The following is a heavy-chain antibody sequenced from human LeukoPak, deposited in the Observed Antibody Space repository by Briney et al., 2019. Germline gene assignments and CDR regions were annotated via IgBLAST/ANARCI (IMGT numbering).Heavy chain of an antibody. J-gene: IGHJ4*02. V-gene: IGHV4-59*01. CDR1: GGSISSYY. CDR3: ARGSRNPYYDFSTYYFDY. D-gene: IGHD3-3*01. Sequence: SETLSLTCTVSGGSISSYYWSWIRQPPGKGLEWIGYIYYSGSTNYNPSLKSRVTISVDTSKNQFSLKLSSVTAADTAVYYCARGSRNPYYDFSTYYFDYWGQGTPVTVSS. CDR2: IYYSGST.